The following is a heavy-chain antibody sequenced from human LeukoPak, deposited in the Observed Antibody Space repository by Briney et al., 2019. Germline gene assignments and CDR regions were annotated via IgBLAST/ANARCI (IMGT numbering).Heavy chain of an antibody. CDR2: ISGSGGST. Sequence: GGSLRLSCAASGFTFSSYAMSWVRQAPGKGLEWVSAISGSGGSTYYADSVKGRFTISRGNSKNTLYLQMNSLRAEDTAVYYCAKGIYSNRIGYFDYWGQGTLVTVSS. J-gene: IGHJ4*02. CDR1: GFTFSSYA. V-gene: IGHV3-23*01. CDR3: AKGIYSNRIGYFDY. D-gene: IGHD4-11*01.